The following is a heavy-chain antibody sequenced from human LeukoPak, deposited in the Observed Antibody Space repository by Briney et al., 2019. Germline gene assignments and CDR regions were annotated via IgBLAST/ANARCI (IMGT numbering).Heavy chain of an antibody. D-gene: IGHD3-10*01. V-gene: IGHV3-21*01. Sequence: KPGGSLRLSCAASGFTFSGYTMNWIRQAPGKGLEWVSSISSSSTYIYYADAVKGRFTISRDNAKNSLYLQMNSLRAEDTAVYYCARDQLLWFGEYLYYYYMDVWGKGTTVTVSS. J-gene: IGHJ6*03. CDR2: ISSSSTYI. CDR1: GFTFSGYT. CDR3: ARDQLLWFGEYLYYYYMDV.